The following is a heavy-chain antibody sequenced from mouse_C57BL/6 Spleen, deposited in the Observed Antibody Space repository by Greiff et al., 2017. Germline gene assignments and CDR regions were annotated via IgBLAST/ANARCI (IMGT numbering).Heavy chain of an antibody. D-gene: IGHD1-1*01. V-gene: IGHV1-61*01. CDR2: IYPSDSET. CDR1: GYTFTSYW. Sequence: QVQLQQPGTELVKPGASVKLSCKASGYTFTSYWMDWVKQRPGQGLEWIGNIYPSDSETHYNQKFKDKATLTVDKSSSTAYMQLSSLTSEDSAVYYCARRGDYEYWGQGTTLTVSS. J-gene: IGHJ2*01. CDR3: ARRGDYEY.